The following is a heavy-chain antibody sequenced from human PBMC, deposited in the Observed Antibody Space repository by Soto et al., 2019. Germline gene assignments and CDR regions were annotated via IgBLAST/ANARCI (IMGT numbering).Heavy chain of an antibody. CDR1: GGSVRDGSYY. J-gene: IGHJ5*02. D-gene: IGHD1-20*01. CDR3: VGYNWNNWFDP. V-gene: IGHV4-61*01. CDR2: IYHSGST. Sequence: SETLSLTCTVSGGSVRDGSYYWAWLRQPPGKGLEWIGHIYHSGSTIYNPSLKSRVTISIDTSKNQFSLNLNSMTAADTAVYYCVGYNWNNWFDPWGQGTLVTVSS.